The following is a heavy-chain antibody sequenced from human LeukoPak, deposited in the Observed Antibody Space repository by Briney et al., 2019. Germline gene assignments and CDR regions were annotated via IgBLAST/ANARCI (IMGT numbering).Heavy chain of an antibody. V-gene: IGHV3-48*03. CDR2: ISSSGNII. CDR1: RFTFSNYE. J-gene: IGHJ4*02. Sequence: GGSLRLSCAASRFTFSNYEMHWVRQAPGKGLEWLSYISSSGNIIYYADSVKGRFTISRDNSKNSLYLQMNSLRAEDTAVYYCATCPPSSWCYFDFWGQGALVTVSS. D-gene: IGHD6-13*01. CDR3: ATCPPSSWCYFDF.